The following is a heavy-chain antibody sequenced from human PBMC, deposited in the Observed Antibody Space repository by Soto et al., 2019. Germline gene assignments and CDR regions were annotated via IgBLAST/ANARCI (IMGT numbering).Heavy chain of an antibody. CDR3: ARPGIAAAGTYYYYGMDV. V-gene: IGHV1-69*01. J-gene: IGHJ6*02. CDR1: GGTFSSYA. CDR2: IIPIFGTA. Sequence: QVQLVQSGAEVKKPGSSVKVSCKASGGTFSSYAISWVRQASGQGLEWMGGIIPIFGTANYAQKFQGRVTITADESTSTAYMELRSLRSEDTAVYYCARPGIAAAGTYYYYGMDVWGQGTTVTVSS. D-gene: IGHD6-13*01.